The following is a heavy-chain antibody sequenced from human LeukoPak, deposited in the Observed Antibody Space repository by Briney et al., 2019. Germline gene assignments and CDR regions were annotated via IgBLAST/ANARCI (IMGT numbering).Heavy chain of an antibody. J-gene: IGHJ4*02. D-gene: IGHD6-19*01. CDR1: GGSISSSSYN. CDR2: IYYSGAT. Sequence: KPSETLSLTCAVSGGSISSSSYNWGWIRQPPGKGLEWIGSIYYSGATYYNPSLKSRVTILVDTSKNQFSLKLRSVTAADTAVYYCARGKGSGWRHPPFDYWGQGTLVTVSS. V-gene: IGHV4-39*07. CDR3: ARGKGSGWRHPPFDY.